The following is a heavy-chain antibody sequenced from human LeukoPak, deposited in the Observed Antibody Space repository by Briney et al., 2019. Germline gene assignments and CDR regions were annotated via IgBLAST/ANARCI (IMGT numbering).Heavy chain of an antibody. V-gene: IGHV4-39*07. CDR1: GGSISSGSYY. CDR2: VFYSGST. D-gene: IGHD1-26*01. J-gene: IGHJ4*02. CDR3: ARGGSYTMVKNY. Sequence: SETLSLTCTVSGGSISSGSYYWGWIRQPPGKGLEWIGSVFYSGSTYYNPSLKSRITISVDTSKNQFSLRLSSVTAADTAVYYCARGGSYTMVKNYWGQGTLVTVSS.